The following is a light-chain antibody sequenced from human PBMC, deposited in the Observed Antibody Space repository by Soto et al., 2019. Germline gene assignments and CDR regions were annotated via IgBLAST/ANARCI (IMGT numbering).Light chain of an antibody. V-gene: IGKV3-11*01. Sequence: EIVVTQSQATLSLSPGERATLSCRASQRISTFLAWYQQKPGQAPRLLIYDASNRATGIPASFSGSGSGTDFTLTISCLEPEDSAVYYFQPSSTLPLTSGGGTRLEIK. CDR1: QRISTF. CDR3: QPSSTLPLT. J-gene: IGKJ4*01. CDR2: DAS.